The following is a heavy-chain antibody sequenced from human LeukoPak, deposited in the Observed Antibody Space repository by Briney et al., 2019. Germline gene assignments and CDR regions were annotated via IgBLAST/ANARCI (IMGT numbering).Heavy chain of an antibody. V-gene: IGHV3-30-3*01. D-gene: IGHD6-6*01. CDR3: AKESVGYSSSSSPFDY. CDR2: ISYDGSNK. J-gene: IGHJ4*02. Sequence: GGSLRLSCAASGFTFSSYAMHWVRQAPGKGLEWVAVISYDGSNKYYADSVKGRFTISRDISKNTLYLQMNSLRAEDTAVYYCAKESVGYSSSSSPFDYWGQGTLVTVSS. CDR1: GFTFSSYA.